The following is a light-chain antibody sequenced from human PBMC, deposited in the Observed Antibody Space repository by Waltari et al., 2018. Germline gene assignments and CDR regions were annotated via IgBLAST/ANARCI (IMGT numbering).Light chain of an antibody. CDR1: QTVRSNY. CDR3: KQSGPSHS. Sequence: ILLTQSPGTLSLSPGDRATLSCWANQTVRSNYLAWYQQKPGQAPRLLLYGASTRATGIPDRFSGSGSGTDFTLTNDRLEPEEFAVYYCKQSGPSHSFGQGTKLEI. J-gene: IGKJ2*03. V-gene: IGKV3-20*01. CDR2: GAS.